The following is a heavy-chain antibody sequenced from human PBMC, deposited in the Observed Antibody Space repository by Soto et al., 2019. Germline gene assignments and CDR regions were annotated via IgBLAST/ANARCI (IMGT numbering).Heavy chain of an antibody. V-gene: IGHV4-4*02. CDR1: GGSSSSSYW. D-gene: IGHD4-17*01. CDR2: IYHSGST. CDR3: ASGLTVTGFGGFAI. Sequence: QVQLKESGPGLVKPSGTLSLTCAVSGGSSSSSYWWSWVRQPPGKGLGWIGEIYHSGSTNYNPSLKSRVTLSVDKSKSQLSLRLTSVTAADKAVYYCASGLTVTGFGGFAIWGQGTVVTVSS. J-gene: IGHJ3*02.